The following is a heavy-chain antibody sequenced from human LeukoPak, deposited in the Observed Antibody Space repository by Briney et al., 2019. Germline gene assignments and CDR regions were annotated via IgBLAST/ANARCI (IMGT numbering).Heavy chain of an antibody. D-gene: IGHD5-18*01. CDR1: GITFSSYA. Sequence: PGGSLRLSCAASGITFSSYAMSWVRQAPGKGLEWVSGISGSAGSTYYADSVKGRFTISRDNSKNTLYLQMNSLRAEDTAVYYCAKDLKSLGYSYGSFDYWGQGTLVTVSS. V-gene: IGHV3-23*01. J-gene: IGHJ4*02. CDR2: ISGSAGST. CDR3: AKDLKSLGYSYGSFDY.